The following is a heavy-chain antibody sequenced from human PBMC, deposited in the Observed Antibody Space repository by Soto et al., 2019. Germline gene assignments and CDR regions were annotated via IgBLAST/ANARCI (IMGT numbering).Heavy chain of an antibody. CDR1: GYTFTSYD. Sequence: QVQLVQSGAELKKPGASVKVSCKASGYTFTSYDINWVRQATGQGLEWLGWMNPNSGNTGYAQKFQGRVTMTRNTSIGTADMELSSLRSDDTAVYYCASAIAVASTGFDYWGQGTLVTVSS. J-gene: IGHJ4*02. CDR3: ASAIAVASTGFDY. V-gene: IGHV1-8*01. CDR2: MNPNSGNT. D-gene: IGHD6-19*01.